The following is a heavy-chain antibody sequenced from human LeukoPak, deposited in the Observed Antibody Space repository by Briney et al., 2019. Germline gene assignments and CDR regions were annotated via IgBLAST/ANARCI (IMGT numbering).Heavy chain of an antibody. Sequence: GGSLKLSCAASGFTFSGSTMHWVRQASGKGLEWVGRIRSKANSYATAYAASVKGRFTISRDDPKNTAYLQMNSLTTEDTAVYYCAKGPRTERFGDRHKGMFDYWGQGILVTVSS. CDR3: AKGPRTERFGDRHKGMFDY. D-gene: IGHD3-10*01. V-gene: IGHV3-73*01. CDR2: IRSKANSYAT. CDR1: GFTFSGST. J-gene: IGHJ4*02.